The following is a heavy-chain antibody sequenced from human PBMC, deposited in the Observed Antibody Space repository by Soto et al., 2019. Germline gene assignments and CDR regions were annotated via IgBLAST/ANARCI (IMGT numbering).Heavy chain of an antibody. CDR1: GFNFNSYT. J-gene: IGHJ6*02. Sequence: VGSLRLSCAASGFNFNSYTINWVRQAPGKRLEWLSSISSSGYIFSTDSVRGRFTISRDNAKNSVHLQINSLRAEDTAVYFCARDCSGGSCHPGMDVWGQGTTVTVSS. CDR2: ISSSGYI. V-gene: IGHV3-21*01. D-gene: IGHD2-15*01. CDR3: ARDCSGGSCHPGMDV.